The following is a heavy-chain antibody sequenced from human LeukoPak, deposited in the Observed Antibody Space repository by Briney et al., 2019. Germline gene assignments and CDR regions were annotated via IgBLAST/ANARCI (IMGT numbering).Heavy chain of an antibody. CDR2: ISGSGGST. CDR3: AKDDDFWSGYYDY. CDR1: GFTFSSYA. Sequence: GSLRLSCAASGFTFSSYAMSWVRQAPGKGLEWVSAISGSGGSTYYADSVKGRFTISRDNSKNTLYLQMNSLRAEGTAVYYCAKDDDFWSGYYDYWGQGTLVTVSS. D-gene: IGHD3-3*01. J-gene: IGHJ4*02. V-gene: IGHV3-23*01.